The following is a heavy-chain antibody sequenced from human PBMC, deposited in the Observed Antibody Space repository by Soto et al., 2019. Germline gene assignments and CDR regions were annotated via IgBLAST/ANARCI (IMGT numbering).Heavy chain of an antibody. CDR3: ATDNLVVVPAATFAADKYYYYGMDV. CDR1: GFTFSSYA. Sequence: GGSLRLSCAASGFTFSSYAMSWVRQAPGKGLEWVSAISGSGGSTYYADSVKGRFTISRDNSKNTLYLQMNSLRAEDTAVYYCATDNLVVVPAATFAADKYYYYGMDVWGQGTTVTVSS. CDR2: ISGSGGST. D-gene: IGHD2-2*01. J-gene: IGHJ6*02. V-gene: IGHV3-23*01.